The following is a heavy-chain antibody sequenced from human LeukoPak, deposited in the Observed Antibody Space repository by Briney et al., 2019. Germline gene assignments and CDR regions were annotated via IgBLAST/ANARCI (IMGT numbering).Heavy chain of an antibody. CDR2: IYSGGNT. CDR1: GFTVSSNY. Sequence: PGGSLRLSCAASGFTVSSNYMTWVRQAPGKGLEWVSTIYSGGNTYYADSVKGRFTISRDNSKNTLYLQMNSLRAEDTAVFYCAKLVGSGSVSDYWGQGTLVTVSS. CDR3: AKLVGSGSVSDY. D-gene: IGHD1-26*01. V-gene: IGHV3-53*01. J-gene: IGHJ4*02.